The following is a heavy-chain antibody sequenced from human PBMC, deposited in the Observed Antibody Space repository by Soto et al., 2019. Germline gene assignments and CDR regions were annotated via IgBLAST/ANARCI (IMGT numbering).Heavy chain of an antibody. D-gene: IGHD2-21*02. CDR2: INSDASTI. V-gene: IGHV3-74*01. CDR1: GITFRNYW. CDR3: ASDAAAGLKF. J-gene: IGHJ4*02. Sequence: PGGSLRLSCAVSGITFRNYWMHWIRQAPGKGLVWVSHINSDASTINYADSVKGRFTISRDNARNTLYLQMNSLRVDDTAIYYCASDAAAGLKFWGQGTLVTVSS.